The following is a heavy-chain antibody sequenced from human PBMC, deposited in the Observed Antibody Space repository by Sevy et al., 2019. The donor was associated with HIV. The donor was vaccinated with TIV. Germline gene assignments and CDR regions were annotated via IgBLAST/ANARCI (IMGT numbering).Heavy chain of an antibody. J-gene: IGHJ3*02. Sequence: GGSLRLSCATSGVTISNYAMNWVRQAPGEGLKWVSSISSSSADIYYTDSVKGRFTVSRDNSRKSLFLQMNGLSAEDTALYYCARDLLVGSTYVFDIWGRGTMVTVSS. D-gene: IGHD1-26*01. V-gene: IGHV3-21*01. CDR1: GVTISNYA. CDR2: ISSSSADI. CDR3: ARDLLVGSTYVFDI.